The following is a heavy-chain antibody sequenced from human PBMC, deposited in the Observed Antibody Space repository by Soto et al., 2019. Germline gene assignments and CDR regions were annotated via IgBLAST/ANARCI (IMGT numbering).Heavy chain of an antibody. Sequence: QVQLVQSGAEVRKPRASVKVSCKASGYTFTTYGISWVRQAPGQGLEWMGWISGYNGHTKYAQKFQGRVTMTTDTSTSTFYMDLRSLVSDDTAVYYCAREGEMPDYYYGLDVWGQGTTVTVSS. J-gene: IGHJ6*02. D-gene: IGHD3-16*01. CDR1: GYTFTTYG. CDR3: AREGEMPDYYYGLDV. CDR2: ISGYNGHT. V-gene: IGHV1-18*01.